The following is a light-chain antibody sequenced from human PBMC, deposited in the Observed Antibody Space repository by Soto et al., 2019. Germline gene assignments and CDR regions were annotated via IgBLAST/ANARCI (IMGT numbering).Light chain of an antibody. CDR1: HDITNY. CDR3: QQYAILPIT. V-gene: IGKV1-33*01. CDR2: DAS. J-gene: IGKJ5*01. Sequence: DIQMTQSPSSLSASVGDRVTITCQASHDITNYLNWYQQKPGKAPKLLIYDASDLETGVPSRFSGGGSGTDYTFTISSLQPEDIATYCCQQYAILPITFGQGTRLEIK.